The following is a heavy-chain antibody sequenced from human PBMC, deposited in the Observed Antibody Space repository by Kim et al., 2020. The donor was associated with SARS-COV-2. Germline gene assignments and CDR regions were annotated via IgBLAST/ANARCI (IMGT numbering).Heavy chain of an antibody. CDR2: INHSGST. Sequence: SETLSLTCAVYGGSFSGYYWSWIRQPPGKGLEWIGEINHSGSTNYNPSLKSRVTISVDTSKNQFSLKLSSVTAADTAVYYCARERQLAYYYYYGMDVWGQGTTVTVSS. V-gene: IGHV4-34*01. D-gene: IGHD6-13*01. CDR3: ARERQLAYYYYYGMDV. CDR1: GGSFSGYY. J-gene: IGHJ6*02.